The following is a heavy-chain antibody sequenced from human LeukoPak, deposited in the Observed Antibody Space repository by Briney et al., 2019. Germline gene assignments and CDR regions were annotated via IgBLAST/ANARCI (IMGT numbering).Heavy chain of an antibody. Sequence: GRTLSLSRAPSVFPFRKYTMRSVRQAPGKGLEYVSATSCNGGSTYYADSVKGIFTMPRDNSKNTLYLQMSSLRAEDTAVYYCVKRRCCSTSGSANPFDSWGQGTMVTVSS. CDR1: VFPFRKYT. J-gene: IGHJ3*02. CDR3: VKRRCCSTSGSANPFDS. D-gene: IGHD2-2*01. CDR2: TSCNGGST. V-gene: IGHV3-64D*06.